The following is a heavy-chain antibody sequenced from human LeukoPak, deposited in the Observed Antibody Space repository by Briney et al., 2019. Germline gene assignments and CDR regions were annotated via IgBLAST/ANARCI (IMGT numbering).Heavy chain of an antibody. V-gene: IGHV3-15*01. J-gene: IGHJ4*02. CDR2: IKSKTDGGTT. CDR3: TTQRSRITMVRGVIRSDH. CDR1: GFTFSNAW. D-gene: IGHD3-10*01. Sequence: PGGSLRLSWAASGFTFSNAWMSWVRQGPGKGLEWVGRIKSKTDGGTTDYAAPVKGRFTISRDDSKNTLYLQMNSLKTEDTAVYYCTTQRSRITMVRGVIRSDHWGQGTLVTVSS.